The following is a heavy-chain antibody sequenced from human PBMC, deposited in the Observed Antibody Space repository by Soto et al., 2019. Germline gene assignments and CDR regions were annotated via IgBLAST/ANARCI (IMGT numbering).Heavy chain of an antibody. Sequence: SETLSLTCTGSGGSTSSDNYWSWIRQPPGKGLEWIGHIYYSGNTDYNPSLKSRLAISIDTSKNQFSLKLSSVTAADTAVYFCAREGGESSDGLYYFDSWGQGSLVTVSS. D-gene: IGHD3-16*01. V-gene: IGHV4-30-4*01. J-gene: IGHJ4*02. CDR1: GGSTSSDNY. CDR3: AREGGESSDGLYYFDS. CDR2: IYYSGNT.